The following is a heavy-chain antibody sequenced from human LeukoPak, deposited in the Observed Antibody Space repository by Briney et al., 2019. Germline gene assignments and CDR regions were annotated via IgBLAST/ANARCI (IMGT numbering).Heavy chain of an antibody. J-gene: IGHJ6*02. Sequence: ASVKVSCKASGYTFTSYGISWVRQAPGQGLEWMGWISAYNGNTNYAQKLQGRVTMTTDTSTSTAYMELRSLRSDDTAVYYCGREDSGSYQCYYYGMDVWGQGTTVTVSS. CDR3: GREDSGSYQCYYYGMDV. CDR2: ISAYNGNT. CDR1: GYTFTSYG. D-gene: IGHD1-26*01. V-gene: IGHV1-18*01.